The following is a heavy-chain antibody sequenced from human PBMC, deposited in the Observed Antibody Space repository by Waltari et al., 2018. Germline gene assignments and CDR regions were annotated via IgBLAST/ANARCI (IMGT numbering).Heavy chain of an antibody. CDR1: GYTFTSSG. V-gene: IGHV1-18*01. Sequence: QVQLVQSGAEVKKPGASVKVSCKASGYTFTSSGISWVRQAPGQGLEWMGWISAYNGNTNYAQKLQGRVTMTTDTSTSTADMELRSLRSDDTAVYYCARDGGVDYYGSGSYYHYWGQGTLVTVSS. CDR2: ISAYNGNT. D-gene: IGHD3-10*01. J-gene: IGHJ4*02. CDR3: ARDGGVDYYGSGSYYHY.